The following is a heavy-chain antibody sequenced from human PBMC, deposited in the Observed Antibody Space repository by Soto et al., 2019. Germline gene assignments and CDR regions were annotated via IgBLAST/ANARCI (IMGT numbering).Heavy chain of an antibody. D-gene: IGHD1-26*01. V-gene: IGHV1-58*01. J-gene: IGHJ6*02. Sequence: SVKVSCKASGFTFTISAVQWVLQARGQRLEWIGWIVVYSGNTNYAQKLQDRVTMTTDISTSTAYMELRSLRSDDTAVYYCARDSGVGDYYYYGMDVWGQGTTVTVSS. CDR3: ARDSGVGDYYYYGMDV. CDR1: GFTFTISA. CDR2: IVVYSGNT.